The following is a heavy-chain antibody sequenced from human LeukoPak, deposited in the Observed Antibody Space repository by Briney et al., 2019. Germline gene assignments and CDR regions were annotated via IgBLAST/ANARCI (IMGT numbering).Heavy chain of an antibody. Sequence: SETLSLTCAVSGYSISSGYYWGWIRHPPGKGLEWIGSNYHSGSTYYNPPLKSRVTISVDTSKNQFSLKLSSVTAADTAVYYCARAEWLPNKMFDYWGQGTLVTVSS. J-gene: IGHJ4*02. D-gene: IGHD5-12*01. V-gene: IGHV4-38-2*01. CDR2: NYHSGST. CDR3: ARAEWLPNKMFDY. CDR1: GYSISSGYY.